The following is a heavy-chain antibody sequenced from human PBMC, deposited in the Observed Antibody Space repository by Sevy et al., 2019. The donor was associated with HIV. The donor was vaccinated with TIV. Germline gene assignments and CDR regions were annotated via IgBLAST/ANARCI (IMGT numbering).Heavy chain of an antibody. J-gene: IGHJ1*01. CDR2: IKSKTDGGTT. D-gene: IGHD3-16*01. CDR1: GFTFSNVW. V-gene: IGHV3-15*01. CDR3: TTGGSLFQH. Sequence: GGSLRLSCAASGFTFSNVWMSWVRQAPGKGLEWISSIKSKTDGGTTDYAAPVKGRFTISRDDSKPTLYLQMNSLKIEDIAVYYCTTGGSLFQHWGQGTLVTVSS.